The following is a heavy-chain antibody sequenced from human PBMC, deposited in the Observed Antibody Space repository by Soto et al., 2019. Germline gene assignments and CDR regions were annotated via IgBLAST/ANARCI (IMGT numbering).Heavy chain of an antibody. V-gene: IGHV3-7*01. CDR3: ATYYDFWSGTLHDY. D-gene: IGHD3-3*01. J-gene: IGHJ4*02. CDR2: IKQDGSEK. CDR1: GFTFSSYW. Sequence: EVQLVESGGGLVQPGGSLRLSCAASGFTFSSYWMSWVRQAPGKGLEWVANIKQDGSEKYYVDSEKGRFTISRDNAKNSLYLQMNSLRAEDTAVYYCATYYDFWSGTLHDYWGQGTLVTVSS.